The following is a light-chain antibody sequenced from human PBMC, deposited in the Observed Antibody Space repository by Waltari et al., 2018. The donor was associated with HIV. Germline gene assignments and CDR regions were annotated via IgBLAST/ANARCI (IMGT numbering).Light chain of an antibody. J-gene: IGKJ4*01. V-gene: IGKV3-11*01. CDR3: QYRSKWLI. CDR2: DVS. Sequence: ELVLTPSPATLSLSPGERVTLSCRASQSVSRYLGWYQQKSGQAPRLLIYDVSNRATGIPARFSGSGSGTDFALTISSLEPEDFAVYYCQYRSKWLIFGGGTKVEIK. CDR1: QSVSRY.